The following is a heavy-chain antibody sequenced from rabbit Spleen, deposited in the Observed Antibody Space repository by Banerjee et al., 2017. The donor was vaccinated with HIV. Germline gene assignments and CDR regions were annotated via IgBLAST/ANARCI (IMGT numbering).Heavy chain of an antibody. CDR1: GFSFSSSDY. Sequence: LEESGGDLVKPGASLTLTCTASGFSFSSSDYMCWVRQAPGKGLEWIACIDTGSSGFSYFASWAKGRFTISKTSSTTVTLQMTSLTAADTATYFCARDTSSSFSSYGMDLWGQGTLVTVS. V-gene: IGHV1S40*01. D-gene: IGHD1-1*01. CDR2: IDTGSSGFS. J-gene: IGHJ6*01. CDR3: ARDTSSSFSSYGMDL.